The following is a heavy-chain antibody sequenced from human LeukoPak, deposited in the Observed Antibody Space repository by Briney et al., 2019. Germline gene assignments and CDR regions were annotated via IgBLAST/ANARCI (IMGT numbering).Heavy chain of an antibody. CDR1: GWSFNDYY. D-gene: IGHD2-2*01. J-gene: IGHJ5*02. Sequence: SSETLPLTCAVSGWSFNDYYWNWIRQPPGKGLEWIGEINARGDTNYNPSLKSRVTISVDTSKKQFSLRLTSMIAADTALYYCARGQVPAARGYNWFDPWGQGTLVTVSS. CDR3: ARGQVPAARGYNWFDP. CDR2: INARGDT. V-gene: IGHV4-34*01.